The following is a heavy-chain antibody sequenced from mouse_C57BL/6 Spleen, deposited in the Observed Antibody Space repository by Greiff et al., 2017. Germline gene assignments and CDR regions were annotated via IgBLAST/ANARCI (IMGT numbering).Heavy chain of an antibody. V-gene: IGHV1-54*01. CDR1: GYAFTNYL. D-gene: IGHD1-1*01. J-gene: IGHJ4*01. CDR2: INPGSGGT. CDR3: ERGDGSSWAMDY. Sequence: VQLQQSGAELVRPGTSVKVSCKASGYAFTNYLIEWVKQRPGQGLAWIGVINPGSGGTNYNEKFKGKATLTADKSSSTAYMQLGSLTSEDSAVYFCERGDGSSWAMDYWGQGTSVTVSS.